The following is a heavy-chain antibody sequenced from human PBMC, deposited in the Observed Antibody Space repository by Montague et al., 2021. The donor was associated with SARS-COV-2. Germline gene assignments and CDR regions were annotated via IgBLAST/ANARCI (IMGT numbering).Heavy chain of an antibody. Sequence: SETLSLTCTVSGGSISSSSYYWGWIRQPPGKGLEWIGSIYYGGSTYYNPSLKSRVTISVDTSKNQFSLKLSSVTAADTAVYYCATYYDILTGYYIDAFDIWAKGQWSPSLQ. CDR2: IYYGGST. J-gene: IGHJ3*02. D-gene: IGHD3-9*01. V-gene: IGHV4-39*01. CDR3: ATYYDILTGYYIDAFDI. CDR1: GGSISSSSYY.